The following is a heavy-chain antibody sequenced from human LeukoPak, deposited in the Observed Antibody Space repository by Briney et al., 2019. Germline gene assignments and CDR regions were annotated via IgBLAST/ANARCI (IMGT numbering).Heavy chain of an antibody. CDR2: MNPNSGNT. D-gene: IGHD6-13*01. CDR1: GYTFTSYD. V-gene: IGHV1-8*03. J-gene: IGHJ3*02. Sequence: ASVTVSCKASGYTFTSYDINWVRQAPGQGLEWMGWMNPNSGNTGYAQKFQGRVTITRNTSISTAYMELSSLRSEDTAVYYCARPGGYSSSWYEAFDIWGQGTMVTVSS. CDR3: ARPGGYSSSWYEAFDI.